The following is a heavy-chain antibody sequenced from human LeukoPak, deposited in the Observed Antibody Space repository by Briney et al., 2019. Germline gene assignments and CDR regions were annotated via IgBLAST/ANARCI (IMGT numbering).Heavy chain of an antibody. J-gene: IGHJ6*02. CDR1: GGSVSSGSYY. CDR3: ARGRIAARFSYYYGMDV. V-gene: IGHV4-61*01. Sequence: KPSETLSLTCTVSGGSVSSGSYYWSWIRQPPGKGLEWIGEINHSGSTNYNPSLKSRVTISVDTSKNQSSLKLSSVTAADTAVYYCARGRIAARFSYYYGMDVWGQGTTVTVSS. CDR2: INHSGST. D-gene: IGHD6-6*01.